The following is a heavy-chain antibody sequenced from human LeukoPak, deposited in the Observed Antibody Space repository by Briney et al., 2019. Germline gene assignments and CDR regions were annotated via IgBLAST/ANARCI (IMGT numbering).Heavy chain of an antibody. V-gene: IGHV4-4*02. J-gene: IGHJ5*02. CDR2: IYHSGST. Sequence: PSGTLSLTCAVSGGSISSSNWWSWVRRPPGKGLEWIGEIYHSGSTNYNPSLKSRVTISVDKSKNQFSLKLSSVTAADTAVYYCARVTSGSSSWFPSWFDPWGQGTLVTVSS. CDR1: GGSISSSNW. CDR3: ARVTSGSSSWFPSWFDP. D-gene: IGHD6-13*01.